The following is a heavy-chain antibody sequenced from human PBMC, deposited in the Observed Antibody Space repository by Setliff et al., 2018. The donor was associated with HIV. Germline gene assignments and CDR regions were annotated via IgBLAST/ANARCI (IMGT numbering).Heavy chain of an antibody. D-gene: IGHD3-22*01. Sequence: PGGSLRLSCTTSGFTFSSYSINWVRQAPGKGLEWVSSIISSSTNIYYADSVKGRFTISRDTAKNSLYLQMNSLRAEDTAVYYCARVRDYYDSGAQAFDIWGQGTMVTVSS. CDR3: ARVRDYYDSGAQAFDI. V-gene: IGHV3-21*01. J-gene: IGHJ3*02. CDR2: IISSSTNI. CDR1: GFTFSSYS.